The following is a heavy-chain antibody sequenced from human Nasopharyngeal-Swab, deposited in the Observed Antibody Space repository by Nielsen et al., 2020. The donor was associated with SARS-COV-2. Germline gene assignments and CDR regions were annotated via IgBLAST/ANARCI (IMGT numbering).Heavy chain of an antibody. CDR3: ARDLGGFGGY. J-gene: IGHJ4*02. D-gene: IGHD4-23*01. Sequence: GESLKISCAASGFSFSTFWMHWVRQVPGEGLVWVSRTNTDGRRTNYAESVKGRFTISRDNVKNMLYLQMNNLRPEDTAVYYCARDLGGFGGYWGQGTLDTVSS. V-gene: IGHV3-74*01. CDR2: TNTDGRRT. CDR1: GFSFSTFW.